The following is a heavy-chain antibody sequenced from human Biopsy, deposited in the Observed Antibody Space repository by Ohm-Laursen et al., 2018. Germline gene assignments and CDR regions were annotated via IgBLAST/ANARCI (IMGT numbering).Heavy chain of an antibody. J-gene: IGHJ4*02. CDR1: GFTFSDYY. D-gene: IGHD2-21*01. CDR2: IHKDSTTE. Sequence: SPRLSCAASGFTFSDYYMNWFRRAPGKGLEWIAYIHKDSTTEYYADSVRGRFSISRDNAQKSLYLQMNSLRAEDTAVYYCARDREDWQNFFDYWGQGTEVIVSS. V-gene: IGHV3-11*01. CDR3: ARDREDWQNFFDY.